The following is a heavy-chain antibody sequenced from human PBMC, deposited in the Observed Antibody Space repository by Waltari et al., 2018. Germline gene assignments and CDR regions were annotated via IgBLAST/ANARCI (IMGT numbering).Heavy chain of an antibody. Sequence: EVQLLESGGGLVQPGGSLRLSCAASGFTFSSYAMRWVRQAPGKGLEWVSAISGSGGSTYYADSVKGRFTISRDNSKNTLYLQMNSLRAEDTAVYYCAKDRAYYYDSSGYYDYWGQGTLVTVSS. J-gene: IGHJ4*02. CDR2: ISGSGGST. CDR1: GFTFSSYA. D-gene: IGHD3-22*01. CDR3: AKDRAYYYDSSGYYDY. V-gene: IGHV3-23*01.